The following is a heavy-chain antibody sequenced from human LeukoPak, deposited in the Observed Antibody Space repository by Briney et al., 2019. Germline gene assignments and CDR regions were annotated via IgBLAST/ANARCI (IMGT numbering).Heavy chain of an antibody. D-gene: IGHD3-16*01. CDR1: GYTFTGYY. V-gene: IGHV1-2*02. J-gene: IGHJ6*02. CDR2: INPNSGDT. CDR3: ARALGAEYYYGMDV. Sequence: ASVKVSCKTSGYTFTGYYLQWVRQAPGQGLEWMGWINPNSGDTNHAQKFQGRVTMTRDTSISTAYMELSRLRSDDTAVYYCARALGAEYYYGMDVWGQGTTVTVSS.